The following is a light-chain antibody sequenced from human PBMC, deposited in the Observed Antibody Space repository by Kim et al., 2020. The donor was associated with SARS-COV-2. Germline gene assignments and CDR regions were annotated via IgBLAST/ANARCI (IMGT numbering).Light chain of an antibody. CDR1: QSVSRH. J-gene: IGKJ2*01. Sequence: VSPGERATLSCRASQSVSRHLAWYQQKPGQAPRLLIYGASTRATGIPARFSGSGSGTEFTLTISSLQSEDFAVYYCQQYNNWPPYTFGQGPSWRS. V-gene: IGKV3-15*01. CDR3: QQYNNWPPYT. CDR2: GAS.